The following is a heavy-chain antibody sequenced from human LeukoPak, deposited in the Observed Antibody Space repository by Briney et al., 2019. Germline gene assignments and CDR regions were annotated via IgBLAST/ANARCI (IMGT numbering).Heavy chain of an antibody. CDR1: GFTFSSYA. D-gene: IGHD4-17*01. J-gene: IGHJ4*02. Sequence: GGSLRLSCAASGFTFSSYAMHWVRQAPGKGLEWVAVISYDGSNKYYADSVKGRFTISRDNSKNTLYLQMNSLRAEDTAVYYCAIDRVEGDYGDFYFDYWGQGTLVTVSS. CDR3: AIDRVEGDYGDFYFDY. CDR2: ISYDGSNK. V-gene: IGHV3-30-3*01.